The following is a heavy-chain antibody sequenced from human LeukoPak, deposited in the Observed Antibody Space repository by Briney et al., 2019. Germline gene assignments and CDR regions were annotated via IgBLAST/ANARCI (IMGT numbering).Heavy chain of an antibody. CDR2: ISSSGSTI. V-gene: IGHV3-11*01. D-gene: IGHD3-3*01. CDR1: GFTFSDYY. J-gene: IGHJ6*02. CDR3: ARAYQLLKRFLEWLLNYYYYYGMDV. Sequence: GGSLRLSCAASGFTFSDYYMSWIRQAPGKGLEWVSYISSSGSTIYYADSVKGRFTISRDNAKNSLYLQMNSLRAGDTAVYYCARAYQLLKRFLEWLLNYYYYYGMDVWGQGTTVTVSS.